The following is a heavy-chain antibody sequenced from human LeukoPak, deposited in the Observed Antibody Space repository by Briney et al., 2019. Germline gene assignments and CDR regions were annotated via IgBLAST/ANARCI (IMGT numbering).Heavy chain of an antibody. D-gene: IGHD6-6*01. Sequence: PSETLSLTCTVSGGSISSGSYYWSWLRQPAGKGLGWIGRIYTSGSTNYNPSLKSRVTISVDTSKNQFSLKLSSVTAADTAVYYCARAPPYSSSGAFDYWGQGTLVTVSS. V-gene: IGHV4-61*02. CDR2: IYTSGST. J-gene: IGHJ4*02. CDR1: GGSISSGSYY. CDR3: ARAPPYSSSGAFDY.